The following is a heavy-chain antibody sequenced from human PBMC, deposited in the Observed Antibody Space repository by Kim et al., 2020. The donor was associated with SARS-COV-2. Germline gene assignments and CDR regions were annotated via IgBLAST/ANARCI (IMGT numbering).Heavy chain of an antibody. V-gene: IGHV3-9*01. Sequence: GGSLRLSCAASGFTFGDYAMHWVRQAPGKGLEWVSGISWNSGSIGYADSVKGRFTISRDNAKNSLYLQMNSLRAEDTALYYCAKVGRDGYVWGSYRYSDPFDYWGQGTLVTVSS. CDR3: AKVGRDGYVWGSYRYSDPFDY. CDR2: ISWNSGSI. D-gene: IGHD3-16*02. CDR1: GFTFGDYA. J-gene: IGHJ4*02.